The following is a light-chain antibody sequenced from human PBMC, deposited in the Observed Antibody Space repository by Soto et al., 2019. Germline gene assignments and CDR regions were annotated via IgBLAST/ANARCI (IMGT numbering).Light chain of an antibody. Sequence: EVVLTQSPATLSLSPGARAILSCRASQPISNFLAWYQHKLGQAPRLLIYDASNRDTGIPARFSGSGSVTDFPLTISILEPEDFAVYYCQQRSDWPSLGQGTKLEI. CDR1: QPISNF. J-gene: IGKJ2*01. V-gene: IGKV3-11*01. CDR3: QQRSDWPS. CDR2: DAS.